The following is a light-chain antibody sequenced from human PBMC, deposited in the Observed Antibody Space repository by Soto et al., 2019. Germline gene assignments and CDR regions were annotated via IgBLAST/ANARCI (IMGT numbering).Light chain of an antibody. Sequence: EIVLTQSPGTLSLSPGERATLSCRASQSVSSSYLAWYQQKPGQAPRLLIYGGSSRATGIPDRFSGSGSGTDFTLTISRLEPEDFAVYYCQQYGSSPAFGGGTKVEIK. CDR3: QQYGSSPA. CDR1: QSVSSSY. V-gene: IGKV3-20*01. J-gene: IGKJ4*01. CDR2: GGS.